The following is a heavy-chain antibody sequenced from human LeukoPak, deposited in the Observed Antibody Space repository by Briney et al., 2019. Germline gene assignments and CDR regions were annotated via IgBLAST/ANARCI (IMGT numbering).Heavy chain of an antibody. D-gene: IGHD5-12*01. CDR3: ARDGDYSGYDYYFDY. CDR1: GYTFTGYY. Sequence: ASVKVSCKASGYTFTGYYMHWVRQAPGQGLEWMGWIDPNSGATNYAQKFQGRVTMTRDTSISTAYMEPSSLRSDDTAVYYCARDGDYSGYDYYFDYWGQGTLVTVSS. J-gene: IGHJ4*02. CDR2: IDPNSGAT. V-gene: IGHV1-2*02.